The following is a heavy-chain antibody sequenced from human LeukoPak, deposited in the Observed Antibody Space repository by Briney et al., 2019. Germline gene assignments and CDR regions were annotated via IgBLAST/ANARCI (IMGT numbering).Heavy chain of an antibody. Sequence: GGSLRLSCAASGFTLSSYAMHWVRHPAGKGLEWVSAIGTAGDTFYPGSVKGRFTISRENAKKSLFLQMNSLRAEDTAVYYCARQNTPHGNFDYWGQGTLVTVSS. D-gene: IGHD1-26*01. CDR2: IGTAGDT. V-gene: IGHV3-13*01. J-gene: IGHJ4*02. CDR3: ARQNTPHGNFDY. CDR1: GFTLSSYA.